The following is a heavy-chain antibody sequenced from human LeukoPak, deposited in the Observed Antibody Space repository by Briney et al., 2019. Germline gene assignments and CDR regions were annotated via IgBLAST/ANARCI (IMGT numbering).Heavy chain of an antibody. CDR2: FDPEDGET. V-gene: IGHV1-24*01. J-gene: IGHJ6*03. CDR1: GYTLTELS. CDR3: ATDSGYGESLHGPGYMDV. D-gene: IGHD4-17*01. Sequence: ASVKVSCKVSGYTLTELSMHWVRQAPGRGLEWMGGFDPEDGETIYAQKFQGRVTMTEDTSTDTAYMELSSLRSEDTAVYYCATDSGYGESLHGPGYMDVWGKGTTVTVSS.